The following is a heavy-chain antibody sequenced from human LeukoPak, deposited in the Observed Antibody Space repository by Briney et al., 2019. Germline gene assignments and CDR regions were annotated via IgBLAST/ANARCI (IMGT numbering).Heavy chain of an antibody. CDR1: GYTFTRFG. V-gene: IGHV1-18*01. Sequence: GASVKVSCKASGYTFTRFGISWVRQAPGQGLEWMGWISTYNGNTNYAQKLQGRVTMTTDTSTSTAYMELRSLISDDAAVYYCARDEDYSNYYYWGQGTLVTVSS. CDR2: ISTYNGNT. J-gene: IGHJ4*02. CDR3: ARDEDYSNYYY. D-gene: IGHD4-11*01.